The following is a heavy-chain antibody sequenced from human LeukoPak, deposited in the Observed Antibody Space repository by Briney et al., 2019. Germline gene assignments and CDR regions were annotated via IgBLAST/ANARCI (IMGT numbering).Heavy chain of an antibody. V-gene: IGHV3-66*01. CDR2: IYSGGST. CDR3: ARVVPANTYGVDV. CDR1: GFTVSSNY. D-gene: IGHD2-2*01. Sequence: GGSLRLSCAASGFTVSSNYMSWVRQAPGKGLEWVSVIYSGGSTYYADSVKGRFTISRDNSKNTLYLQLNSLRAEDTAVYYCARVVPANTYGVDVWGQGTTVTVSS. J-gene: IGHJ6*02.